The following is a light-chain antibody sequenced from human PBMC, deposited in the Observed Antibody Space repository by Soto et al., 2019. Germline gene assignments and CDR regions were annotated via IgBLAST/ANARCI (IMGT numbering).Light chain of an antibody. J-gene: IGLJ1*01. CDR2: SNN. CDR1: SSNIVGNA. V-gene: IGLV1-44*01. CDR3: AAWDDSLSGYV. Sequence: QSVLTQPPSASGTSVQRVTISCSGSSSNIVGNAVNWYQQLPGTTPKLLIYSNNQRPSGVPDRFSGSKSCTSASLAISGLQSEDEADYYCAAWDDSLSGYVFGTGTKLTVL.